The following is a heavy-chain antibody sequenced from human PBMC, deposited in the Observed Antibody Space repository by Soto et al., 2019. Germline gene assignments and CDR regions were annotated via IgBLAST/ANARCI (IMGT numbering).Heavy chain of an antibody. D-gene: IGHD3-10*01. CDR3: AKGRGGSGSLTPRVDF. J-gene: IGHJ4*02. V-gene: IGHV3-23*01. CDR1: GFTFNNYA. Sequence: EVQLLESGGGLVQPGGSLRLSCAASGFTFNNYAMTWVRQAPGKGLEWVSAISGGGDTTSYADSVKGRFTVSRDGSKNPLYLQMSSLRAEDPALYSCAKGRGGSGSLTPRVDFWGQGTLVTVSS. CDR2: ISGGGDTT.